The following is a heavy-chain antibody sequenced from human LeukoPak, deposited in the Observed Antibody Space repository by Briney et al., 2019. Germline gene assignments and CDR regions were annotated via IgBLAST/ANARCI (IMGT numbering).Heavy chain of an antibody. J-gene: IGHJ4*02. CDR3: AREGKIVGAPFDY. V-gene: IGHV1-2*07. Sequence: ASVKVSCKASGYTFTIYYIHWVRQAPGQGLEWMGSIYPNSGGANFAHNFQGRVTLTRDTSSSTAYLELTRLRSDDTAVYYCAREGKIVGAPFDYWGQGTLVTVSS. CDR2: IYPNSGGA. CDR1: GYTFTIYY. D-gene: IGHD1-26*01.